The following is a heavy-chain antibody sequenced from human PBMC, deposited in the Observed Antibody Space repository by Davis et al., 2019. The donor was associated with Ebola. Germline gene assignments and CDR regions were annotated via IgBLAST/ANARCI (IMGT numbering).Heavy chain of an antibody. CDR2: IYSCGST. V-gene: IGHV3-53*01. Sequence: GGSLRLSCAASGFTFSDYYMSWVRQAPGKGLEWVSVIYSCGSTYYADSVKGRFTISRDNSKNTLYLQMSSLRVEDTAVYYCATTALAAAGRGNFDYWGQGTLVTVSS. CDR3: ATTALAAAGRGNFDY. CDR1: GFTFSDYY. J-gene: IGHJ4*02. D-gene: IGHD6-13*01.